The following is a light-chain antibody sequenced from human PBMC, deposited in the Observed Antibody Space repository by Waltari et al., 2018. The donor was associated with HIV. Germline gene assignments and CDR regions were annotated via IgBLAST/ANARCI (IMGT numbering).Light chain of an antibody. J-gene: IGLJ2*01. Sequence: SYALTQETSVSVAPGKTARITCVGDNIGMKTVHWYQQKQGQAPVRVMYDDSNRPSGIPERFSGSKSGNTATLTINRVEVGDEADYYCQVWEPTSDHVVFGGESRLIVL. CDR2: DDS. CDR1: NIGMKT. CDR3: QVWEPTSDHVV. V-gene: IGLV3-21*03.